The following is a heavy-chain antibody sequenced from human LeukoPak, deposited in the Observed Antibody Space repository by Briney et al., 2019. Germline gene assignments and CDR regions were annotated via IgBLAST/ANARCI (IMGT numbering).Heavy chain of an antibody. CDR2: INPNSGGT. J-gene: IGHJ4*02. CDR1: GYTFTGYY. D-gene: IGHD3-10*01. Sequence: GAPVKVSCKASGYTFTGYYMHWVRQAPGQGLEWMGWINPNSGGTNYAQKFQGRVTMTRDTSISTAYMELSRLRSDDTAVYYCARDRGYYYHSGSSEWWGQGTLVTVSS. V-gene: IGHV1-2*02. CDR3: ARDRGYYYHSGSSEW.